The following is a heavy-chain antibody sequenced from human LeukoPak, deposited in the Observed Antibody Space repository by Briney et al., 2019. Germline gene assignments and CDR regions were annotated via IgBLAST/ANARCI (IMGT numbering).Heavy chain of an antibody. Sequence: ASVKVSCKASGGTFSSYAISWVRQAPGQGLEWMGRIIPILGIANYAQKFQGRVTITADKSTSTAYMELSSLRSEDTAVYYCAKEIRSSSWYVSFGWFDPWGQGTLVTVSS. D-gene: IGHD6-13*01. CDR1: GGTFSSYA. CDR3: AKEIRSSSWYVSFGWFDP. V-gene: IGHV1-69*04. CDR2: IIPILGIA. J-gene: IGHJ5*02.